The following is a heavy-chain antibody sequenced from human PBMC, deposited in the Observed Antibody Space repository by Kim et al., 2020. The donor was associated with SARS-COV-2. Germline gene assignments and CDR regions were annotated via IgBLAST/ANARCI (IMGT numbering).Heavy chain of an antibody. Sequence: SVKVSCKASGGTFSSYAISWVRQAPGQGLEWMGGIIPIFGTANYAQKFQGRVTITADESTSTAYMELSSLRSEDTAVYYCARDPSIVAVGYNWFDPWGQGTLVTVSS. CDR2: IIPIFGTA. J-gene: IGHJ5*02. CDR1: GGTFSSYA. V-gene: IGHV1-69*13. D-gene: IGHD6-19*01. CDR3: ARDPSIVAVGYNWFDP.